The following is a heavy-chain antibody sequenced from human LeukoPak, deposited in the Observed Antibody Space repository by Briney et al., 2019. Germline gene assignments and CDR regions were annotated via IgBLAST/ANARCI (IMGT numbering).Heavy chain of an antibody. CDR2: IKQDGSEK. Sequence: GGSLRLSCAASGFTFSSYWMSWVRQAPGKGLEWVANIKQDGSEKYYVDPVKGRFTISRDNAKNSLYLQMNSLRAEDTAVYYCARVSPNTVTTLQYFDYWGQGTLVTVSS. J-gene: IGHJ4*02. D-gene: IGHD4-17*01. CDR1: GFTFSSYW. V-gene: IGHV3-7*01. CDR3: ARVSPNTVTTLQYFDY.